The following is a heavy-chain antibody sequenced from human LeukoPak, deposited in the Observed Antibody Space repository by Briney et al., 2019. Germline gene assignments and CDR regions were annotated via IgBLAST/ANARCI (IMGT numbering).Heavy chain of an antibody. CDR2: IYYSGST. Sequence: SETLSLTCTVSGGSLSSYYWSWIRLPPGKGLEWIGYIYYSGSTNYNPSLKSRVTISVDTSKNHFSLKLNSVTAADTAVYYCVRSGTVGAMPVWGQGTLVTVSS. J-gene: IGHJ4*02. CDR1: GGSLSSYY. CDR3: VRSGTVGAMPV. V-gene: IGHV4-59*08. D-gene: IGHD1-26*01.